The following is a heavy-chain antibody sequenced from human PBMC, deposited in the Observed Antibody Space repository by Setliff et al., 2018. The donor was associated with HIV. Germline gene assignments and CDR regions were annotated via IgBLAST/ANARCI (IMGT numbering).Heavy chain of an antibody. CDR2: INHSGST. Sequence: ETLSLTCAVYGGSFSGYYWSWIRQPPGKGLEWIGEINHSGSTNYNPSLKSRVTISVDTSKNQFSLKLSSVTAADTAVYYCARCVWNDGRFDYWGQGTLVTVSS. CDR1: GGSFSGYY. V-gene: IGHV4-34*01. J-gene: IGHJ4*02. CDR3: ARCVWNDGRFDY. D-gene: IGHD1-1*01.